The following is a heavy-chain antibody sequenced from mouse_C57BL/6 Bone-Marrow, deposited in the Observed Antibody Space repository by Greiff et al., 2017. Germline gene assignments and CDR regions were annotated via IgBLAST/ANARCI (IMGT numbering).Heavy chain of an antibody. CDR3: ASSGSSPYYAMDY. V-gene: IGHV14-3*01. D-gene: IGHD1-1*01. J-gene: IGHJ4*01. CDR1: GFNIKNTY. CDR2: IDPANGNT. Sequence: VQLKESVAELVRPGASVKLSCTASGFNIKNTYMHWVKQRPEQGLEWIGRIDPANGNTKYDPKFQGKATITADTSSNTAYLQLSSLTSEDTAIYCCASSGSSPYYAMDYWGQGTAVTVSS.